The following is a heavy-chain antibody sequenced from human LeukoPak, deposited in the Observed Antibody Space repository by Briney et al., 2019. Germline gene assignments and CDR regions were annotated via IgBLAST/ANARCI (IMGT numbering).Heavy chain of an antibody. J-gene: IGHJ3*02. D-gene: IGHD6-13*01. Sequence: VASVKVSCRASGYTFSDYYMHWVRQAPGQGLEWMGWINPNSGGSNYAQKFQGRVTMTRDTSISTAYMELSSLRSDDTAVYYCATGGSSWPRAFHIWGQGTMVTVSS. V-gene: IGHV1-2*02. CDR3: ATGGSSWPRAFHI. CDR1: GYTFSDYY. CDR2: INPNSGGS.